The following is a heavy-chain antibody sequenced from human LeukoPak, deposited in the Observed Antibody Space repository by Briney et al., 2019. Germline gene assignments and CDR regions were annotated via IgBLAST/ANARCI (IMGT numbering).Heavy chain of an antibody. J-gene: IGHJ4*02. V-gene: IGHV1-2*02. Sequence: ASVKVSCKASESTFTDFYIHWLRQAPGQGLEWMGFINPSSGYTIYAQTFQGRVTMTRDTSISTVYMELSRLESDDTAVYYCARDRCGGGTCYYLLDFWAQGTLVTVSS. CDR2: INPSSGYT. CDR3: ARDRCGGGTCYYLLDF. D-gene: IGHD2-15*01. CDR1: ESTFTDFY.